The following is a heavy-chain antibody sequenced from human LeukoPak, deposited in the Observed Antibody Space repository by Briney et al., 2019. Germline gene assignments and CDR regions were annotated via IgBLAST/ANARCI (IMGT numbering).Heavy chain of an antibody. J-gene: IGHJ4*02. CDR3: ARETPITFGGVIAQFDY. V-gene: IGHV1-2*02. Sequence: ASVKVSCKASGYTFTGYYMHWVRQAPGQGLEWMGWINPNSGGTNYAQKFQGRVTMTRDTSISTAYMELSRLRSDDTAVYYCARETPITFGGVIAQFDYWGQGTLVTVSP. D-gene: IGHD3-16*02. CDR1: GYTFTGYY. CDR2: INPNSGGT.